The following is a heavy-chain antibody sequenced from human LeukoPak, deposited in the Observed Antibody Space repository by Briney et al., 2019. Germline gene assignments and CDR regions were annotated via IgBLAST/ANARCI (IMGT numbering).Heavy chain of an antibody. D-gene: IGHD1-26*01. V-gene: IGHV3-30-3*01. CDR2: ISYDGSNK. J-gene: IGHJ4*02. CDR3: AKEVRGSGSYSDY. CDR1: GFTFSSYA. Sequence: GGSLRLSCAASGFTFSSYAMHWVRRAPGKGLEWVAVISYDGSNKYYADSVKGRFTISRDNSKNTLYLRMNSLRAEDTAVYYCAKEVRGSGSYSDYWGQGTLVTVSS.